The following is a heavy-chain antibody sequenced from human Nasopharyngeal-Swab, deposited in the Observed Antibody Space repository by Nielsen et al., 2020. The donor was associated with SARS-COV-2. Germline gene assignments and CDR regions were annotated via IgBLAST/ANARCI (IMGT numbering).Heavy chain of an antibody. CDR1: GFTFSSYE. V-gene: IGHV3-48*03. Sequence: LSLTCAASGFTFSSYEMNWVRQAPGKGLEWVSYISSSGSTIYYADSVKGRFTISRDNAKNSLYLQMSSLRAEDTAVYYCARGIAVAGGYGMDVWGQGTTVTVSS. J-gene: IGHJ6*02. D-gene: IGHD6-19*01. CDR2: ISSSGSTI. CDR3: ARGIAVAGGYGMDV.